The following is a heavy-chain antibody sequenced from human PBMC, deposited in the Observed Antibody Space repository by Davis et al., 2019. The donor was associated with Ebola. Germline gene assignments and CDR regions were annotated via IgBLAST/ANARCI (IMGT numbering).Heavy chain of an antibody. Sequence: ASVKVSCKASGYSFTDYAMHWVRQAPGQRPEWMGWINAGNGNTKYSQKFQGRVTISRDTSASTAYMELSSLRSEDTAVNYCARRLNCSGGRCYPYAMDVWGQGTTVTVSS. CDR2: INAGNGNT. J-gene: IGHJ6*02. D-gene: IGHD2-15*01. CDR3: ARRLNCSGGRCYPYAMDV. V-gene: IGHV1-3*01. CDR1: GYSFTDYA.